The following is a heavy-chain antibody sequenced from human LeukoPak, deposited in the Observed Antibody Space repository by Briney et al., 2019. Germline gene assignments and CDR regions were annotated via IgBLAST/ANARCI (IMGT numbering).Heavy chain of an antibody. CDR1: GFTFSTYW. Sequence: GGSLRLSCAASGFTFSTYWMSWVRQAPGKGLEWVANINQDGSDKYHVDSVKGRFTISRDNSKNTLYLQMNSLRAEDTAVYYCAKWDSSGYYAYWGQGTLVTVSS. J-gene: IGHJ4*02. D-gene: IGHD3-22*01. CDR2: INQDGSDK. CDR3: AKWDSSGYYAY. V-gene: IGHV3-7*03.